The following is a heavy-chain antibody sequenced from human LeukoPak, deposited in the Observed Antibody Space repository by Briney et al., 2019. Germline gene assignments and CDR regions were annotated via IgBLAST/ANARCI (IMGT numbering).Heavy chain of an antibody. J-gene: IGHJ3*02. V-gene: IGHV4-59*01. Sequence: SETLSLTCTVSGGSISSYYWSWIRQPPGKGLEWIGYIYYSGSTNYNPSLKSRVTISVDTSKNQFSLKLSSVTAADTAVYYCARERRIAAGDDAFDIWGQGTMVTVSS. CDR3: ARERRIAAGDDAFDI. CDR1: GGSISSYY. D-gene: IGHD6-13*01. CDR2: IYYSGST.